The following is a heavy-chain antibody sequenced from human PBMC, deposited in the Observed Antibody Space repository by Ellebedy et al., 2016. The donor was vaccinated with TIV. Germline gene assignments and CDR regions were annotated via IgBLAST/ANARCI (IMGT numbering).Heavy chain of an antibody. CDR3: ASKAAAFYFES. J-gene: IGHJ4*02. D-gene: IGHD2-2*01. Sequence: GESLKISCAASGFTFSHYGMHWVRQAPGKGLEWVAFIEIDGSTKYNADYVRGRFTISRDNSKNTLYLQMNSLRAEDTAVFYCASKAAAFYFESWGQGALVTVSS. CDR1: GFTFSHYG. V-gene: IGHV3-30*02. CDR2: IEIDGSTK.